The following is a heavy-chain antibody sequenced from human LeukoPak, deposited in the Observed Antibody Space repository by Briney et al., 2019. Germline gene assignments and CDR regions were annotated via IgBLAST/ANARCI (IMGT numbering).Heavy chain of an antibody. Sequence: GGSLRLSCAASGSTFSSYGMHWVRQAPGKGLEWVAFIRYDGSNKYYADSVKGRFTISRDNSKNTLYLQMNSLRAEDTAVYYCARAPDIVVVSAALSGFDPWGQGTLVTVSS. CDR1: GSTFSSYG. CDR2: IRYDGSNK. V-gene: IGHV3-30*02. CDR3: ARAPDIVVVSAALSGFDP. J-gene: IGHJ5*02. D-gene: IGHD2-2*01.